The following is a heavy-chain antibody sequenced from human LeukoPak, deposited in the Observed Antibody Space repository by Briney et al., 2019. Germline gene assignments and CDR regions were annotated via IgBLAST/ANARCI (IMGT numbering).Heavy chain of an antibody. V-gene: IGHV3-30*02. D-gene: IGHD2-2*01. J-gene: IGHJ4*02. CDR2: IRYDGSDK. Sequence: GGSLRLSCAASGFTFSSYGMHRVRQAPGKGLEWVAFIRYDGSDKYYADSVKGRFTISRDNSKNTLYLQMNSLRAEDTAVYYCARQKQRLYCSSTSCSPISFDYWGQGTLVTVSS. CDR1: GFTFSSYG. CDR3: ARQKQRLYCSSTSCSPISFDY.